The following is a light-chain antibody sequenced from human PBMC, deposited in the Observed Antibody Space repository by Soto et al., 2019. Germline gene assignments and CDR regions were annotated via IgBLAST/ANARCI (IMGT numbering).Light chain of an antibody. Sequence: EIVMTQSPATLSVSPGERATLSCRASQSVSSNLAWYQQKPGQAPTLLIYGASTRATGIPARFSGSGSGTEFTLTISSLQSEDFAVYYCQQYNNWLWTFGQGTKVEI. CDR2: GAS. J-gene: IGKJ1*01. V-gene: IGKV3D-15*01. CDR3: QQYNNWLWT. CDR1: QSVSSN.